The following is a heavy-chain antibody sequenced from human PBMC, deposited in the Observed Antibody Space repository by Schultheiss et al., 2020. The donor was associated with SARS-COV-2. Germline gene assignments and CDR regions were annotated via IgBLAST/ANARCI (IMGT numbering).Heavy chain of an antibody. V-gene: IGHV1-69*13. CDR3: ARDDPKGRELLGGVGYYYGMDV. J-gene: IGHJ6*02. Sequence: SVKVSCKASGYTFTSYGISWVRQAPGQGLEWMGGIIPIFGTANYAQKFQGRVTITADESTSTAYMELSSLRSEDTAVYYCARDDPKGRELLGGVGYYYGMDVWGQGTTVTVSS. D-gene: IGHD1-26*01. CDR2: IIPIFGTA. CDR1: GYTFTSYG.